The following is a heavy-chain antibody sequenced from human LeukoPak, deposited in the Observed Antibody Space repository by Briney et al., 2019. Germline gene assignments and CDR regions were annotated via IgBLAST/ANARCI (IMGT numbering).Heavy chain of an antibody. CDR1: GFTFSNDW. V-gene: IGHV3-74*01. CDR3: ARDLYNGSDG. D-gene: IGHD2-21*02. Sequence: GGALRLSCAASGFTFSNDWMHWVRQAPGKGLVWVSTIYTDGSVTNYADSVKGRFTSSRDNAKSTLYLQMNTLRVEDTAVYYCARDLYNGSDGWGQGTLVTVSS. J-gene: IGHJ4*02. CDR2: IYTDGSVT.